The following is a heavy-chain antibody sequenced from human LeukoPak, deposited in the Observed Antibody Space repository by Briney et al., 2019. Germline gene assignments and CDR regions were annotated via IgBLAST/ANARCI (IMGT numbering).Heavy chain of an antibody. V-gene: IGHV3-23*01. D-gene: IGHD6-19*01. CDR2: ISGSGGST. CDR1: GFTFSSYA. Sequence: GGSLRLPCAASGFTFSSYAMSWVRQAPGKGLEWVSAISGSGGSTYYADSVKGRFTISRDNSKNTLYLQMNSLRAEDTAVYYCAKSGPRWYSSGWYNYWGQGTLVTVSS. CDR3: AKSGPRWYSSGWYNY. J-gene: IGHJ4*02.